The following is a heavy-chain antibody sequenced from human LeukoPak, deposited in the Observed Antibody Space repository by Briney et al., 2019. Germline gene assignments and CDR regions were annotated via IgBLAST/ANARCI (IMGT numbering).Heavy chain of an antibody. J-gene: IGHJ4*02. CDR3: AKDNIYDSTTYDY. D-gene: IGHD3-22*01. CDR1: GFTFSSYA. Sequence: GGSLRLSCAASGFTFSSYAMSWVRQAPEKGLEWVATISGSGGGTYYADSVKGRFTISRDDSENTLYLQMNSLRAEDTAVYYCAKDNIYDSTTYDYWGQGTLVTVSS. V-gene: IGHV3-23*01. CDR2: ISGSGGGT.